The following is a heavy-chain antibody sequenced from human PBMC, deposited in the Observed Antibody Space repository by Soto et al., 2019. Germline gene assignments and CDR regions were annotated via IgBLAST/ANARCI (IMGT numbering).Heavy chain of an antibody. D-gene: IGHD3-10*01. CDR1: GFSFNNYG. Sequence: QVQLVERGGGVVQPGRSLRLSCTASGFSFNNYGMHWVRQAPGKGLEWVAVIWYDGSNKYYAGSVKGRFTISRDNSKNTLYLQMSSLRAEDMAVYFCARDPSHGSGSYLDYWGQGTLVTVSS. V-gene: IGHV3-33*01. CDR3: ARDPSHGSGSYLDY. J-gene: IGHJ4*02. CDR2: IWYDGSNK.